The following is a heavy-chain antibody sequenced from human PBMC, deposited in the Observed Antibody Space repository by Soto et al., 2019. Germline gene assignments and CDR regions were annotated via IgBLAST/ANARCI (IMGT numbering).Heavy chain of an antibody. D-gene: IGHD3-10*01. CDR3: ASPPLYYYGSGTPGY. J-gene: IGHJ4*02. CDR2: ISSSSSYI. CDR1: GFTFSSYS. V-gene: IGHV3-21*01. Sequence: GGSLRLSCAASGFTFSSYSMNWVRQAPGKGLEWVSSISSSSSYIYYADSVKGRFTISRDNAKNSLYLQMNSLRAEDTAVYYCASPPLYYYGSGTPGYWGQGTLVTGSS.